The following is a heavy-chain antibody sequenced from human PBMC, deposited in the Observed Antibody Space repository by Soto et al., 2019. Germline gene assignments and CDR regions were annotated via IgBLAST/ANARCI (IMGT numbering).Heavy chain of an antibody. V-gene: IGHV3-23*01. CDR1: GFTFSSYA. CDR3: ASSYDSSGYYTADWYFDL. Sequence: VQLLESGGGLVQPGGSLRLSCVASGFTFSSYAMSWVRQAPGKGLEWVSTISGSGGRTYYADYVKGRFTISRDNSKNTLYLQMNSLRAEDTAVYYCASSYDSSGYYTADWYFDLWGRGTLVTVSS. J-gene: IGHJ2*01. D-gene: IGHD3-22*01. CDR2: ISGSGGRT.